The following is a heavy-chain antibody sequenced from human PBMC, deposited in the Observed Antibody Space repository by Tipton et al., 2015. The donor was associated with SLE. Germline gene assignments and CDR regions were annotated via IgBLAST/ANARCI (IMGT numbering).Heavy chain of an antibody. CDR1: GGSISSGGYY. D-gene: IGHD6-19*01. CDR2: IYYSGST. CDR3: ARVGARGYSSGRRWFGH. J-gene: IGHJ5*02. Sequence: TLSLTCTVSGGSISSGGYYWSWIRQHPGKGLEWIGYIYYSGSTYYNPSLKSRVTISVDTSKNQFSLKLSSVTAADTAVYYCARVGARGYSSGRRWFGHWGQGTLVTVSS. V-gene: IGHV4-31*03.